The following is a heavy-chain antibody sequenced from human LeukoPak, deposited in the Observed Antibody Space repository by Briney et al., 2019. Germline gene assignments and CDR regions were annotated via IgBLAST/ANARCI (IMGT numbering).Heavy chain of an antibody. J-gene: IGHJ4*02. V-gene: IGHV3-30*15. CDR2: ISYDGSNK. Sequence: GGSLRLSCAASGFTFSSYAMHWVRQAPGKGLEWVAVISYDGSNKYYADSVKGRFTISRDNSKNTLYLQMSSLRAEDTAVYYCARGSAFDYWGQGTLATVSS. CDR1: GFTFSSYA. CDR3: ARGSAFDY.